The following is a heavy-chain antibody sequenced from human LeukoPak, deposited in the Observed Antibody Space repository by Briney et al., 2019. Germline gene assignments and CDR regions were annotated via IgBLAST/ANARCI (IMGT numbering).Heavy chain of an antibody. CDR1: GYTFTSYF. CDR3: ARDSADYGDYDY. V-gene: IGHV1-46*01. Sequence: VASVKVSCKASGYTFTSYFMHWVRQAPGHGLDWMGIINPSGGSTSYAQKFQGRVTMTRDTSTSTVYMELSSLRSEDTAVYYCARDSADYGDYDYWGQGTLVTVSS. CDR2: INPSGGST. D-gene: IGHD4-17*01. J-gene: IGHJ4*02.